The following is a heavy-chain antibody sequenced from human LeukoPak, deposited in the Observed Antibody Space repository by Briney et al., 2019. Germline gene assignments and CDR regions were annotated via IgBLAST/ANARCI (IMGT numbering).Heavy chain of an antibody. CDR1: GFTFSDYY. CDR2: ISSSSSYT. J-gene: IGHJ4*02. D-gene: IGHD3-10*01. CDR3: AKDHYYGSGSYSRWVYFDY. V-gene: IGHV3-11*05. Sequence: GGSLRLSCAASGFTFSDYYMSWIRQAPGKGLEWVSYISSSSSYTNYADSAKGRFTISRDNAKNSLYLQMNSLRTEDTALYFCAKDHYYGSGSYSRWVYFDYWGQGTLVTVSS.